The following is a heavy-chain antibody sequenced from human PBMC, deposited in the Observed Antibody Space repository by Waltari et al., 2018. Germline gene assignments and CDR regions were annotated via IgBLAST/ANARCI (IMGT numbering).Heavy chain of an antibody. J-gene: IGHJ6*02. D-gene: IGHD2-2*01. CDR1: GFTVSSNY. Sequence: EVQLVESGGGLIQPGGSLRLSCAASGFTVSSNYMSWVRQAPGKGLEWVSVIYSGGSTYYADSVKGRFTISRDNSKNTLYLQMNSLRSEDTAVYYCARTVGWFEYQLLPRDWDYYGMDVWGQGTTVTVSS. V-gene: IGHV3-53*01. CDR3: ARTVGWFEYQLLPRDWDYYGMDV. CDR2: IYSGGST.